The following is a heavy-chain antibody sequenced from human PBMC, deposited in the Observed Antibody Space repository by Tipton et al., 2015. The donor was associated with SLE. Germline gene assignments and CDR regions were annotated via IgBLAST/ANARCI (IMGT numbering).Heavy chain of an antibody. Sequence: TLSLTCSVSGASLSSGSFYWGWIRQPPGKGLEWIGNIYYRGSTYYNPSLKSRVTISEDTSKNQFSLKLTSVTAADTAIYYCVRGHPHIVVLIGGGWFDPWGQGTLVTVSS. D-gene: IGHD2-21*01. CDR1: GASLSSGSFY. CDR3: VRGHPHIVVLIGGGWFDP. J-gene: IGHJ5*02. V-gene: IGHV4-39*07. CDR2: IYYRGST.